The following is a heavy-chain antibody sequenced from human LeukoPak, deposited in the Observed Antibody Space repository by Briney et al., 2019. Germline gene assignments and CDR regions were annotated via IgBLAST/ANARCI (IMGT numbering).Heavy chain of an antibody. Sequence: PGGSLRLSCSASGFTSSSYAMHWVRQAPGKGLEYVSAISSNGGSTYYADSVKGRVTISRDNSKNTLYLQMSSLRAEDTAVYYCVKGYCSSISCYGGYWGQGTLVTFSS. CDR2: ISSNGGST. CDR1: GFTSSSYA. J-gene: IGHJ4*02. CDR3: VKGYCSSISCYGGY. V-gene: IGHV3-64D*09. D-gene: IGHD2-2*01.